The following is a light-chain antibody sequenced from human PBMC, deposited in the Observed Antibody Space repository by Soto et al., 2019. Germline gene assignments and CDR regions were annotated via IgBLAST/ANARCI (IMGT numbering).Light chain of an antibody. J-gene: IGKJ1*01. CDR3: MQDTRWLWT. CDR2: KVS. CDR1: QSLVFSDGNTY. V-gene: IGKV2-30*01. Sequence: DVVLTQSPLSLPVALGQPASISCRSSQSLVFSDGNTYLNWFQQRPGQSPRRLIYKVSNRDSGVPDRFSGSGSGTECTLKISRVEAEDVGIYYCMQDTRWLWTFGQGTKVEIK.